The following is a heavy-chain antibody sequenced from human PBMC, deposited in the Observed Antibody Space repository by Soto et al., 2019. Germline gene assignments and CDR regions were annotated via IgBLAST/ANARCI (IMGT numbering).Heavy chain of an antibody. J-gene: IGHJ4*02. CDR1: GGSISSYY. Sequence: KPSETLSLTCTVSGGSISSYYWSWIRQPPGKGLEWIGYIYYSGSTNYNPSLKSRVTISVDTSKNQFSLKLSSVTAADTAVYYCARSAVATSYFDYWGQGTLVTVSS. V-gene: IGHV4-59*08. CDR3: ARSAVATSYFDY. D-gene: IGHD5-12*01. CDR2: IYYSGST.